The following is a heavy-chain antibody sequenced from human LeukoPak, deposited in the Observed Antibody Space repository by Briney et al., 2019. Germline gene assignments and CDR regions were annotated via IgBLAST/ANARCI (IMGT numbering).Heavy chain of an antibody. D-gene: IGHD3-10*01. CDR2: IYSGGST. J-gene: IGHJ6*02. Sequence: GGSLRLSCAASGFTVSSNYMSWVRQAPGKGLEWVSVIYSGGSTYYADSVKGRFTISRHNSKNTLYLQMNSLRAEDTAVYYCARVLLWFGELSGPDYYYYGMDVWGQGTTVTVSS. V-gene: IGHV3-53*04. CDR1: GFTVSSNY. CDR3: ARVLLWFGELSGPDYYYYGMDV.